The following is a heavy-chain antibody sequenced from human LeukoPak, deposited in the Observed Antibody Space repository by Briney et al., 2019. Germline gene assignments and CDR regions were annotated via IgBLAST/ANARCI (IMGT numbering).Heavy chain of an antibody. CDR3: ASVQTAPYYYYMDV. Sequence: SETLSLTCAVYSGSFSGYYWSWIRQPPGKGLEWIGEINHSGSTNYNPSLKSRVTISVDTSKNQFSLKLSSVTAADTAVYYCASVQTAPYYYYMDVWGKGTTVTVSS. J-gene: IGHJ6*03. V-gene: IGHV4-34*01. CDR2: INHSGST. D-gene: IGHD1-1*01. CDR1: SGSFSGYY.